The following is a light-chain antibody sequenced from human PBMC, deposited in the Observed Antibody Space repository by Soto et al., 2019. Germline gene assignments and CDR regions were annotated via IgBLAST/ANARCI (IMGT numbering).Light chain of an antibody. Sequence: DIVLTQSPDSLAVSLGERATIKCKSSQSVLYSSTNKNYLAWYQQKAGQPPKLLIYLASTRESGVPDRFSGSGSGTDFTLTISSLQAEDVAVYYCQQFYNTPRTFGQGTKLEIK. CDR2: LAS. CDR3: QQFYNTPRT. CDR1: QSVLYSSTNKNY. V-gene: IGKV4-1*01. J-gene: IGKJ2*01.